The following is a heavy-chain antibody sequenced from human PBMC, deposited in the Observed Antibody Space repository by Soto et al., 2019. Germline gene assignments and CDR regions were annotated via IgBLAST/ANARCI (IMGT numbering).Heavy chain of an antibody. J-gene: IGHJ5*02. CDR1: GGSVSSASYY. V-gene: IGHV4-61*01. CDR3: ARTVQLWPTGWFDP. Sequence: SETLSLTCSVSGGSVSSASYYWYWIRQPPGKRLEWIGYIYYSGTTNYNPSLKSRVSISVDTSKDQFSLQLRSVTPADTAVYYCARTVQLWPTGWFDPWGQGTLVTVSS. CDR2: IYYSGTT. D-gene: IGHD3-16*01.